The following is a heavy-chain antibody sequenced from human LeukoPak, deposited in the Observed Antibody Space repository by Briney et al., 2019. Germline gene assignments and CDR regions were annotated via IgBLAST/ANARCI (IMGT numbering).Heavy chain of an antibody. J-gene: IGHJ4*02. V-gene: IGHV3-11*01. CDR3: AIGNYKALY. CDR1: GFTFSDYY. D-gene: IGHD1-7*01. Sequence: PGGSLRLSCAASGFTFSDYYMSWIRQAPGKGLEWVSYISSSGSNRYYADSVKGRFTISRDNAENTLYLQMNSLRADDTAVYYCAIGNYKALYWGQGTLVTVPS. CDR2: ISSSGSNR.